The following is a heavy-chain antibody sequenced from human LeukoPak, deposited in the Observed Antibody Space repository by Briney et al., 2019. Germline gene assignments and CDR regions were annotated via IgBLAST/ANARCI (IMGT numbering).Heavy chain of an antibody. CDR2: INTNTGNP. Sequence: GASVKVSCKASGYTFTSYAMNWVRQAPGQGLEWMGWINTNTGNPTYAQGFTGRFVFSLDTSVSTAYLQISSLKAEDTAVYYCAREIIDILTGYHRTEVDYWGQGTLVTVSS. CDR1: GYTFTSYA. V-gene: IGHV7-4-1*02. J-gene: IGHJ4*02. D-gene: IGHD3-9*01. CDR3: AREIIDILTGYHRTEVDY.